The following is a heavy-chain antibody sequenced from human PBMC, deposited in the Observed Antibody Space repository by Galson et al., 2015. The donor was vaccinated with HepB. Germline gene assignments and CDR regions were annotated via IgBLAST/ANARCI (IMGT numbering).Heavy chain of an antibody. D-gene: IGHD6-13*01. CDR1: GGTFSSYA. V-gene: IGHV1-69*13. J-gene: IGHJ6*03. CDR2: IIPIFGTA. CDR3: ARGEVQQLPAWDYYYYMDV. Sequence: SVKVSCKASGGTFSSYAISWVRQAPGQGLEWMGGIIPIFGTANYAQKFQGRVTITADESTSTAYMELSSLRSEDTAVYYCARGEVQQLPAWDYYYYMDVWGKGTTVTVSS.